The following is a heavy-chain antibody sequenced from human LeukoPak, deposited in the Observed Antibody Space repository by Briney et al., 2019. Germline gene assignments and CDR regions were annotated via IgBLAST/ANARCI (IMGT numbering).Heavy chain of an antibody. D-gene: IGHD2-2*02. J-gene: IGHJ5*02. V-gene: IGHV3-7*01. CDR3: ARDCSSSSCYRGGFDP. Sequence: GGSLRLSCAASGFTFSSYWMSWVRQAPGKGLEWVANIKQDGSEKYYVDSVKGRFTISRDNAKNSLYLQMNSLRAEDTAVYYCARDCSSSSCYRGGFDPWGQGTLVTVSS. CDR1: GFTFSSYW. CDR2: IKQDGSEK.